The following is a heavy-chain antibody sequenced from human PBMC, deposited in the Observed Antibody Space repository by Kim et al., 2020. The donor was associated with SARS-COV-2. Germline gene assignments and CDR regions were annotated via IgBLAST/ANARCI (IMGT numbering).Heavy chain of an antibody. Sequence: GGSLRLSCAASGFDFSSYAMYWVRQAPGKGLEWVAAISLDASNQRYADSEQGRFTISRDNSKNTLYLQLNSLRVEDTAVFYCARGTFGVITHDAFDIWGQGTMVTVSS. CDR3: ARGTFGVITHDAFDI. D-gene: IGHD3-3*01. V-gene: IGHV3-30*01. CDR1: GFDFSSYA. J-gene: IGHJ3*02. CDR2: ISLDASNQ.